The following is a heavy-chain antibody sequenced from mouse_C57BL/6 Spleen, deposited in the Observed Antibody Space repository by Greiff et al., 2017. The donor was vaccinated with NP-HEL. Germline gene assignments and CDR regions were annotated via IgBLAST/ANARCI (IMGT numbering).Heavy chain of an antibody. CDR2: IDPSDSET. J-gene: IGHJ3*01. CDR3: ASYYYGSSYEGFAY. V-gene: IGHV1-52*01. D-gene: IGHD1-1*01. Sequence: QVQLQQSGAELVRPGSSVKLSCKASGYTFTSYWMHWVKQRPIQGLEWIGNIDPSDSETHYNQKFKDKATLTVDKSSSTAYMQLSSLTSEDSAVYYCASYYYGSSYEGFAYWGQGTLVTVSA. CDR1: GYTFTSYW.